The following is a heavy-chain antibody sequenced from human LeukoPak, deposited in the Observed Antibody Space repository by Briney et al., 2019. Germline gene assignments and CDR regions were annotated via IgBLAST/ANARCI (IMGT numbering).Heavy chain of an antibody. CDR3: ARDIGGADAFDI. D-gene: IGHD3-3*01. V-gene: IGHV1-46*01. Sequence: ASVKVSCKASGYTFTSYYMHWVGQAPGQGLEWMGIINPSGGSTSYAQKFQGRVTMTRDTSTSTVYMELSSLRSEDTAVYYCARDIGGADAFDIWGQGTMVTVSS. CDR1: GYTFTSYY. J-gene: IGHJ3*02. CDR2: INPSGGST.